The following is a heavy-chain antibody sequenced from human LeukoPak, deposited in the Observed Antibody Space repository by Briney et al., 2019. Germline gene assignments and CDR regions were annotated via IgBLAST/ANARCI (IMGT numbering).Heavy chain of an antibody. CDR2: ISGSAAAT. V-gene: IGHV3-23*01. Sequence: GGSLRLSCAASGFTFSAYGMTWVRQAPGKGLEWVSAISGSAAATFYADSVKGRFTISRDNSRSTLYLQMNSLRVDDTAVYYCARGLRDAFDMWGQGTRVTVS. CDR1: GFTFSAYG. D-gene: IGHD2-21*01. J-gene: IGHJ3*02. CDR3: ARGLRDAFDM.